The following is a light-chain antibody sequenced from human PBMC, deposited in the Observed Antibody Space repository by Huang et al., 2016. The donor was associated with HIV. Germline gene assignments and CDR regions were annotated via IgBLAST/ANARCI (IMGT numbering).Light chain of an antibody. Sequence: EIVLTQSPATLSLSPGERVTLSCRASQSVSFYLAWYQQKPGQPPRLLIYDASNRATGTPARFTGSGSGTDFTLTISSLEPEDFAVYYCQQRSNWPFSFGGGTKVEIK. CDR2: DAS. J-gene: IGKJ4*01. V-gene: IGKV3-11*01. CDR3: QQRSNWPFS. CDR1: QSVSFY.